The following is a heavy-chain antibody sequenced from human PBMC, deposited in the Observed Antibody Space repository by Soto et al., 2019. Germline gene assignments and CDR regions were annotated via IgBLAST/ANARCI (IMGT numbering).Heavy chain of an antibody. D-gene: IGHD2-15*01. V-gene: IGHV4-30-2*01. J-gene: IGHJ4*02. CDR1: GGSFSSGSYS. CDR2: VFHSGST. Sequence: QLQLQESGSGLVKPSQTLSLTCAVSGGSFSSGSYSWSWIRQPPGKGLEWIGYVFHSGSTYYNPSLKSRVTISKSRSKNQFSLELSSVTAADTAVYYCARGEGYCSGGSCYLKEPFDYWGQGTLVTVSS. CDR3: ARGEGYCSGGSCYLKEPFDY.